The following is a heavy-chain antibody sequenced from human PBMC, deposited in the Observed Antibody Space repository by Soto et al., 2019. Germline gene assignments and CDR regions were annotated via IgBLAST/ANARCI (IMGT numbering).Heavy chain of an antibody. CDR3: ARGDEGLFDYGMDV. CDR1: GFTFSRFD. V-gene: IGHV3-13*01. Sequence: PGGSLRLSCAASGFTFSRFDTHWVRQVAGKGLEWVSTIGSAGDTYFSDSVRGRFTISRGNGKNSLYLQMNSLRAGDTAVYYCARGDEGLFDYGMDVWGQGTTVTVSS. D-gene: IGHD2-21*02. CDR2: IGSAGDT. J-gene: IGHJ6*02.